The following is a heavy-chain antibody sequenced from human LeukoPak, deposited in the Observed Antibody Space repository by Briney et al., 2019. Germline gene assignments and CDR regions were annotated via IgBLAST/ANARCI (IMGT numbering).Heavy chain of an antibody. J-gene: IGHJ4*02. V-gene: IGHV3-23*01. CDR1: GFTFSSYA. CDR3: AKDPAGTGIAAAATVDY. D-gene: IGHD6-13*01. CDR2: ISGSGGST. Sequence: GGSLRLSCAASGFTFSSYAMSWVRQAPGKGLEWVSAISGSGGSTYYADSVKGRFTISRDNSKNTLYLQMNSLRAEDTAVYYCAKDPAGTGIAAAATVDYWGQGTLVTVSS.